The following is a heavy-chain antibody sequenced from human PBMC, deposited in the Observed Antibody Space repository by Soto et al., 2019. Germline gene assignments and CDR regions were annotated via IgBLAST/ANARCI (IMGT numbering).Heavy chain of an antibody. CDR3: ARVLGYSYGYFAY. Sequence: GSLRLSCAASGFTFSSYWMTWVRQAPGKGLEWVANIKQDGSEKYYVDSVKGRFTISRDNAQNSLYLQMNSLRTEDTAVYYCARVLGYSYGYFAYWGQGTLVTVSS. CDR1: GFTFSSYW. V-gene: IGHV3-7*05. D-gene: IGHD5-18*01. J-gene: IGHJ4*02. CDR2: IKQDGSEK.